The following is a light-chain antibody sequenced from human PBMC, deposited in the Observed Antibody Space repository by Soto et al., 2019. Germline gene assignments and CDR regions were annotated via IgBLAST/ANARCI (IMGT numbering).Light chain of an antibody. CDR2: SSS. J-gene: IGKJ4*01. CDR1: QSIISY. V-gene: IGKV1-39*01. Sequence: DIQMTQSPSSLSASVGDRVTIACRASQSIISYLSWHQHKPGKAPKVLIYSSSILQSGVPSRFSGSGSGTDFTLTITSLQPEDFATDYCQQTYSTLTFGGGTKVDIK. CDR3: QQTYSTLT.